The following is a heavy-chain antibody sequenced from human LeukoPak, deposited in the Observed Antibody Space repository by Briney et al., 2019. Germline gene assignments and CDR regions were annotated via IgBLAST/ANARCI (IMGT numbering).Heavy chain of an antibody. D-gene: IGHD1-1*01. Sequence: SETLSLTCTVSGGSISSSSYYWGWIRQPPGKGLEWIGEINHSGSTNYNPSLKSRVTISVDTSKNQFSLKLSSVTAADTAVYYCARGLSAGRWSAQIKRTYYYYYMDVWGKGTTVTVSS. CDR2: INHSGST. V-gene: IGHV4-39*07. CDR3: ARGLSAGRWSAQIKRTYYYYYMDV. J-gene: IGHJ6*03. CDR1: GGSISSSSYY.